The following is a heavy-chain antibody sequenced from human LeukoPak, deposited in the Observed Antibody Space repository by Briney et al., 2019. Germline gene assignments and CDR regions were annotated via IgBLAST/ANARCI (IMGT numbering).Heavy chain of an antibody. J-gene: IGHJ4*02. V-gene: IGHV3-23*01. CDR3: AEDSGRFLEWLNYFDY. CDR1: GFTFSSYA. Sequence: GGSLRLSCAASGFTFSSYAMSWVRQAPGKGLEWVSAISGSGGSTYYADSVKGRFTISRDNSKNTLYLQMNSLRAEDTAVYYCAEDSGRFLEWLNYFDYWGQGTLVTVSS. CDR2: ISGSGGST. D-gene: IGHD3-3*01.